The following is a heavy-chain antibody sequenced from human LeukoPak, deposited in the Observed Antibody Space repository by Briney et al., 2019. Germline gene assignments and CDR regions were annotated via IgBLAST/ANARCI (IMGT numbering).Heavy chain of an antibody. V-gene: IGHV4-59*01. D-gene: IGHD3-10*01. CDR2: IFYSGST. CDR1: GGSITSYY. J-gene: IGHJ3*02. Sequence: SETLSLTCNASGGSITSYYWSWIRQPPGTGLEWIGYIFYSGSTIYNPSLKSRVTMSVDTSKNQFSLKLSSVTAADTAVYYCARDRRWFGFDIWGQGTMVTVSS. CDR3: ARDRRWFGFDI.